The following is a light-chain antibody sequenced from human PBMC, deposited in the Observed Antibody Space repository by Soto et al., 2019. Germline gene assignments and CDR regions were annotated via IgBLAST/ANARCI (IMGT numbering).Light chain of an antibody. CDR2: WAS. Sequence: DIVMTQSPDSLAVSLGERATINCKSSQSVLYSSNNKNYLAWYQQKPGQPPKLLIYWASTRESGVPDRCSGSGSGTDFTLTICSLQAEDVAVYYCQQYYSSPLTFGGGTKVEIK. CDR3: QQYYSSPLT. V-gene: IGKV4-1*01. CDR1: QSVLYSSNNKNY. J-gene: IGKJ4*01.